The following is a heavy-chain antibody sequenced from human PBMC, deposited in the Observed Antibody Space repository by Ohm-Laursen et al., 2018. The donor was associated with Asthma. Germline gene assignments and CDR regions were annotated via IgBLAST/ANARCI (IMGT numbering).Heavy chain of an antibody. CDR2: ISLGGGGT. V-gene: IGHV3-23*01. CDR1: GFTFRNYA. J-gene: IGHJ4*02. Sequence: SLRLSCAASGFTFRNYAMTWVRQAPGKGLEWVSTISLGGGGTYFADSVRGRFTISRDDAKNTLYLQMNSLRVDDTAVYYCARGNLEGLQWGQGTLVTVSS. CDR3: ARGNLEGLQ. D-gene: IGHD5-24*01.